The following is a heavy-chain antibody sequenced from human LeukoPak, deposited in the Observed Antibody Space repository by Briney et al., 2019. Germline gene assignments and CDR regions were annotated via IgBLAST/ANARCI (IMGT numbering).Heavy chain of an antibody. D-gene: IGHD3-10*01. V-gene: IGHV4-59*01. CDR1: GGSISSYY. CDR3: ARGGYYGSGNDFRFDP. J-gene: IGHJ5*02. CDR2: IYYSGST. Sequence: PSETLSLTCTVSGGSISSYYWSWIRQPPGKGLEWIGYIYYSGSTNYNPSLKSRVTVSVDTSKNQFSLKLTSVTAADTAVYFCARGGYYGSGNDFRFDPWGQGTLVTVSS.